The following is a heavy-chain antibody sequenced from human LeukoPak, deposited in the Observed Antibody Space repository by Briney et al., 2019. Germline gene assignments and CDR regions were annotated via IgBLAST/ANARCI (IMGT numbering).Heavy chain of an antibody. J-gene: IGHJ4*02. CDR3: ARDGFLGPVTAYLDY. CDR2: IGTAGDT. CDR1: GFTFSSYD. Sequence: GGSLRLSCAASGFTFSSYDMHWVRHATGKGLEWVSAIGTAGDTYYPGSVKGRFTISRENAKNSLYLQMNSLRAGDTAVYYCARDGFLGPVTAYLDYWGQGTPVTVSS. V-gene: IGHV3-13*01. D-gene: IGHD2-21*02.